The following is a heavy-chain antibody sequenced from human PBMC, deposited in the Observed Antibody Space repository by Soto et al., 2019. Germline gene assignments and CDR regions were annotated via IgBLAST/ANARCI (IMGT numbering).Heavy chain of an antibody. D-gene: IGHD6-19*01. Sequence: SETLSLTCAVYGGSFSGYYCSWIRQPPGKGLEWIGEINHSGSTNYNPSLKSRVTISIDTSKNQFSLKLSSVTAADTAVYYCARDYSMAGLGGGFGYWGQGTLVTVSS. V-gene: IGHV4-34*01. J-gene: IGHJ4*02. CDR1: GGSFSGYY. CDR2: INHSGST. CDR3: ARDYSMAGLGGGFGY.